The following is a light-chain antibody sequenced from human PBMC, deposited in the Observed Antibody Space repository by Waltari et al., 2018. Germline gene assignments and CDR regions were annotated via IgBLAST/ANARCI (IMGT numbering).Light chain of an antibody. J-gene: IGKJ2*01. CDR3: MQTIHLPFT. Sequence: DTVLTQTPLSLSVTPGQPASISCKSSQSLLHSDGKTYLYWYLQKPGQPPQPLIYEVSNRFSGVADRFSGSGSGTDFTLKISRMEAEDVGLYSCMQTIHLPFTFGQGTKLEIK. CDR1: QSLLHSDGKTY. CDR2: EVS. V-gene: IGKV2D-29*01.